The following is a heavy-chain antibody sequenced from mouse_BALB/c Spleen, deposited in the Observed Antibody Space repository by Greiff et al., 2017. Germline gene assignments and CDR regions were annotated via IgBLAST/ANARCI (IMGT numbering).Heavy chain of an antibody. D-gene: IGHD2-12*01. Sequence: QVQLKESGPGLVQPSQSLSITCTVSGFSLTSYGVHWVRQSPGKGLEWLGVLWSGGSTDYNAAFISRLSISKDNAKSQVFFKMNSLQANDTAIYYCARMPYSRGYAMDYWGQGNSVTVSS. CDR1: GFSLTSYG. V-gene: IGHV2-2*02. CDR2: LWSGGST. J-gene: IGHJ4*01. CDR3: ARMPYSRGYAMDY.